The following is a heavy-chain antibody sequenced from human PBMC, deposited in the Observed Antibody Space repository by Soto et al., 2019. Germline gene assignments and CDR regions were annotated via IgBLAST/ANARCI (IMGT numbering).Heavy chain of an antibody. CDR3: AAYDVGAIIQDY. J-gene: IGHJ4*02. V-gene: IGHV4-34*08. CDR2: IDHGGCT. D-gene: IGHD1-26*01. Sequence: QVQLQQWGAGLLKPSETLSLTCAIYGGTFSSHSRSWVRQPPGKGLEWNGEIDHGGCTNYNPSLKSRVTISGDTSKNQFSLELRSLTAADTGVYYCAAYDVGAIIQDYWGQGTRVTVSS. CDR1: GGTFSSHS.